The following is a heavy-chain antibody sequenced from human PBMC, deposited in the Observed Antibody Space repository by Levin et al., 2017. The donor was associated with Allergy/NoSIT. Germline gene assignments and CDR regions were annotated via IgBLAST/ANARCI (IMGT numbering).Heavy chain of an antibody. CDR2: INPNSGGT. D-gene: IGHD3-9*01. CDR1: GYTFTGYY. Sequence: ASVKVSCKASGYTFTGYYMHWVRQAPGQGLEWMGRINPNSGGTNYAQKFQGRVTMTRDTSISTAYMELSRLRSDDTAVYYCARDFGPPQGYDILTGGDYWGQGTLVTVSS. J-gene: IGHJ4*02. V-gene: IGHV1-2*06. CDR3: ARDFGPPQGYDILTGGDY.